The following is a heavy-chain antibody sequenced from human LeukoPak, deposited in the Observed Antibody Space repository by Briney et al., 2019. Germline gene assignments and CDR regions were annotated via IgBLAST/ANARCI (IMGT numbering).Heavy chain of an antibody. J-gene: IGHJ6*04. CDR1: GFTFSTYA. V-gene: IGHV3-48*03. Sequence: GRSLRLSCAASGFTFSTYAMHWVRQAPGKGLEWVSYISSSGSTIYYADSVKGRFTISRDNAKNSLYLQMNSLRAEDTAVYYCAELGITMIGGVWGKGTTVTISS. D-gene: IGHD3-10*02. CDR2: ISSSGSTI. CDR3: AELGITMIGGV.